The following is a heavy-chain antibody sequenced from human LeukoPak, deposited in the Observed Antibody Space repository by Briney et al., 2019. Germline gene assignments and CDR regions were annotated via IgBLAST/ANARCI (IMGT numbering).Heavy chain of an antibody. J-gene: IGHJ4*02. CDR3: ARASSYGYDYFDY. D-gene: IGHD5-18*01. Sequence: GGSLRLSCAASGFTFSSYSMNWVRQAPGKGLEWVSSISSSSSYIYYADSVKGRFTISRDNAKNSLYLQMNSLRAEDTAVYYCARASSYGYDYFDYWGQGTLVTVSS. CDR1: GFTFSSYS. CDR2: ISSSSSYI. V-gene: IGHV3-21*01.